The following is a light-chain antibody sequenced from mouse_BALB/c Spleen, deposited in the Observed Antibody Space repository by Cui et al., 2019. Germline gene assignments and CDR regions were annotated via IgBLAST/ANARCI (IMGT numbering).Light chain of an antibody. CDR2: YTS. V-gene: IGKV10-96*01. J-gene: IGKJ1*01. CDR1: QDISNY. Sequence: DIHMTQSKYYLSVSLGDRVTISCRASQDISNYLNWYQQKPDGTAKLLIYYTSRLHAGVPSRFSGSGSGTDYSLTISNLEEADIATYYCQQGNTILLTFGGGTKLEIK. CDR3: QQGNTILLT.